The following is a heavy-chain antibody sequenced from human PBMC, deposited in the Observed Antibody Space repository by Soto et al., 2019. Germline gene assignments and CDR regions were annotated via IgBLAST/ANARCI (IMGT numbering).Heavy chain of an antibody. CDR2: TRNKANSYTT. CDR3: ARDKEYYYDSSGYFRPPFGMDV. J-gene: IGHJ6*02. D-gene: IGHD3-22*01. Sequence: EVQLLESGGGLVQPGGSLRLSCAASGFTFSSYAMDWVRQAPGKGLEWVGRTRNKANSYTTEYAASVKGRFTISRDDSKNSLYLQMNSLKTEDTAVYYCARDKEYYYDSSGYFRPPFGMDVWGQGTTVTVSS. V-gene: IGHV3-72*01. CDR1: GFTFSSYA.